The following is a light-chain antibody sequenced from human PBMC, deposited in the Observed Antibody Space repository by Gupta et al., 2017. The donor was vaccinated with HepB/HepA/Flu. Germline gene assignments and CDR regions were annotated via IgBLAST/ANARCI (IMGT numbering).Light chain of an antibody. CDR2: GAS. CDR1: QSVTSNY. J-gene: IGKJ3*01. V-gene: IGKV3-20*01. Sequence: EIVLTQSPGTLSLSPGETATLSCRASQSVTSNYLAWYQHKAGQAPRLLIYGASTRATGIPDRFSGSGSGTDFTLTISRLEPEDFAAYYCQQDGTIPHTFGPGTKVDIE. CDR3: QQDGTIPHT.